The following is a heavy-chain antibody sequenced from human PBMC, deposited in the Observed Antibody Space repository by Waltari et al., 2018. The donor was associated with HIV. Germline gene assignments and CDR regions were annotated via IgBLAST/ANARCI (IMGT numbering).Heavy chain of an antibody. Sequence: EVQLEESGGSFVQPGGSLRLSCAASGFTFSDYAMNWVRQAPGKWLEWISYISSTSFNIKYADSVKGRFTISRDNTKNSLDLEMNNLRDGDTAVYYCARDTLNLYFGLDVWGRGTAVTVSS. CDR3: ARDTLNLYFGLDV. J-gene: IGHJ6*02. CDR1: GFTFSDYA. CDR2: ISSTSFNI. V-gene: IGHV3-48*02.